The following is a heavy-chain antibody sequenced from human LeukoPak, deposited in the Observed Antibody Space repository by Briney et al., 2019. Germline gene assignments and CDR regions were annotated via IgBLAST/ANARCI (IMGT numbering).Heavy chain of an antibody. CDR2: VYYSGST. CDR3: ASAYDFWSGRTLDY. J-gene: IGHJ4*02. Sequence: SETLSLTCTVSGGSISSGDYYWSWIRQPPGKGLEWIGYVYYSGSTYYNPSLKSRVTISVDTSKNQFSLKLSSVTAADTAVYYCASAYDFWSGRTLDYWGQGTLVTVSS. V-gene: IGHV4-30-4*01. D-gene: IGHD3-3*01. CDR1: GGSISSGDYY.